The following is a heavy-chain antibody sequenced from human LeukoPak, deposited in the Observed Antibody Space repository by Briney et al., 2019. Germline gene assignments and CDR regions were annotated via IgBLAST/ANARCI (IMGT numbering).Heavy chain of an antibody. Sequence: GGSLRLSCAASGFIFDDYSMHWVRQAPGKGLEWVSLISWDGGSKFYADSVKGRFTISRDSSKNSLYLQMNSLRIEDTALYYCAKGMGYDFLTGQFDYWGQGTPVTVSS. J-gene: IGHJ4*02. D-gene: IGHD3-9*01. CDR3: AKGMGYDFLTGQFDY. V-gene: IGHV3-43*01. CDR2: ISWDGGSK. CDR1: GFIFDDYS.